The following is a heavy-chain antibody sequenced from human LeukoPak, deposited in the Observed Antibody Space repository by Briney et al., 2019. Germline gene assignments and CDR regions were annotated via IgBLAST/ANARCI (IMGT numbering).Heavy chain of an antibody. CDR3: AKDNHGPLLYYYYMDV. J-gene: IGHJ6*03. CDR2: IRYDGSNK. V-gene: IGHV3-30*02. CDR1: GFTFISYG. D-gene: IGHD1-14*01. Sequence: PSGGSLRLSCVASGFTFISYGMHWVRQAPGKGLEWVAFIRYDGSNKYYGDSVKGRFTISRDNSKNTLYLQMNSLRAEDAAVYYCAKDNHGPLLYYYYMDVWGKGTTVTISS.